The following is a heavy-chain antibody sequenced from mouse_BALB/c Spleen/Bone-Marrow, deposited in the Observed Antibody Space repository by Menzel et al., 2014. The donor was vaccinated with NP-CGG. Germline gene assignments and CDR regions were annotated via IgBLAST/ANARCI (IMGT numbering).Heavy chain of an antibody. J-gene: IGHJ4*01. CDR1: GYTFTSYW. CDR2: IDPSDSYT. Sequence: VQLQQSGAELVKPGASVKLSCKASGYTFTSYWMHWVKQRPGQGLEWIGEIDPSDSYTNYNQKFKGKATLTVDKSSSTAYMQLSSLTSEAYAVYYCERWLLGYAMDYWGQGTSVTVSS. D-gene: IGHD2-3*01. V-gene: IGHV1-69*02. CDR3: ERWLLGYAMDY.